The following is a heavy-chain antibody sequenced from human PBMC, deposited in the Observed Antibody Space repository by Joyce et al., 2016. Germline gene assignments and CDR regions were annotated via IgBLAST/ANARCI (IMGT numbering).Heavy chain of an antibody. CDR1: GSGFISYY. D-gene: IGHD2-2*01. CDR3: ARALVPAAAFDF. V-gene: IGHV1-46*01. J-gene: IGHJ4*02. CDR2: INPGGGGT. Sequence: QVQLVQSGAEVKKPGASVRVSCKASGSGFISYYVHWVRQAPGQGLDWMGIINPGGGGTNYAQKFLGRGTLNRDTSTNTVYLDLSSLRSEDTAIYYCARALVPAAAFDFWGQGTLVTVSS.